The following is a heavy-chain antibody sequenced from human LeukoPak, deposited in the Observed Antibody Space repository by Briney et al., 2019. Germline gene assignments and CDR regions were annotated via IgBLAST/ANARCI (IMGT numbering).Heavy chain of an antibody. J-gene: IGHJ6*03. V-gene: IGHV3-23*01. D-gene: IGHD6-13*01. CDR1: GFTFSSYG. CDR2: ISGSGGST. CDR3: AKEMEGSSWYWGYYYYYYMDV. Sequence: GGSLRLSCAASGFTFSSYGMSWVRQAPGKGLEWVSAISGSGGSTYYADSVKGRFTISRDNSKNTLYLQMNSLRAEDTAVYYCAKEMEGSSWYWGYYYYYYMDVWGKGTTVTISS.